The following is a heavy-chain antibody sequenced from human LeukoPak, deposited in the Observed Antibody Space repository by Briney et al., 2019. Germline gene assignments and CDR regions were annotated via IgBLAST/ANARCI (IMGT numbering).Heavy chain of an antibody. Sequence: GGSLRLSCAASGFTFSQYPMHWVRQAPGKGLEWVAVISYDGTNNYRAGSVKGRFTISRDNANNTLYLQMNSLRPEDTAVYFCASLMVRGIRDFDHWGQGTLVTVSS. CDR2: ISYDGTNN. CDR3: ASLMVRGIRDFDH. V-gene: IGHV3-30*04. CDR1: GFTFSQYP. J-gene: IGHJ4*02. D-gene: IGHD3-10*01.